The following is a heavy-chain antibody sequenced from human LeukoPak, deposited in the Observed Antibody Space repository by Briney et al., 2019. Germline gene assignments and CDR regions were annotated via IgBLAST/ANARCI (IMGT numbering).Heavy chain of an antibody. V-gene: IGHV1-46*01. D-gene: IGHD2-15*01. CDR2: INPSGGST. CDR1: GHTFTSYY. Sequence: ASVKVSCKASGHTFTSYYMHWVRQAPGQGLEWMGIINPSGGSTSYAQKFQGRVTMTRDTSTSTAYMELSGLRSDDTAVYYCARALPSLYCSGGSCYSYYFDYWGQGTLVTVSS. CDR3: ARALPSLYCSGGSCYSYYFDY. J-gene: IGHJ4*02.